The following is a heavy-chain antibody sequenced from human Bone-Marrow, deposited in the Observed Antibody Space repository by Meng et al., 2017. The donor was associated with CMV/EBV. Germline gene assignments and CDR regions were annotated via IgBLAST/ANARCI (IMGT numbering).Heavy chain of an antibody. Sequence: GGSLRLSCAASGFTFSSYSMNWVRQAPGKGLEWVSSISSSSSYIYYADSVKGRFTISRDNAKNSQYLQMNSLRAEDTAVYYCARRQIVGATTFDYWGQGTLVTVSS. V-gene: IGHV3-21*01. CDR1: GFTFSSYS. CDR3: ARRQIVGATTFDY. J-gene: IGHJ4*02. CDR2: ISSSSSYI. D-gene: IGHD1-26*01.